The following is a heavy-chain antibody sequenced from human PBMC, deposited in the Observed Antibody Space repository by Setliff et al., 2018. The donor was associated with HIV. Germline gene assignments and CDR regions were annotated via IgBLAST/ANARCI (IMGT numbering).Heavy chain of an antibody. V-gene: IGHV6-1*01. CDR3: ARGRDEYGWPTVTLTYYYYYYIDV. Sequence: PSQTLSLTCVISGDNVSSSSSAWNWIRQSPSRGLEWLGRTYYRSKWYNDYAVSVKSRINISADTSKNHFSLQLTSVTPEDTATYYCARGRDEYGWPTVTLTYYYYYYIDVWDNGPTVTVSS. D-gene: IGHD4-17*01. J-gene: IGHJ6*03. CDR1: GDNVSSSSSA. CDR2: TYYRSKWYN.